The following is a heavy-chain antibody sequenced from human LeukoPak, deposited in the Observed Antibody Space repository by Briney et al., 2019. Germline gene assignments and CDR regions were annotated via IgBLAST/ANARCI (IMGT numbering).Heavy chain of an antibody. V-gene: IGHV6-1*01. CDR3: ARVQQLGQGFHY. Sequence: PSQTLSLTCAISGDSVSSNSAAWNWIRQSPSRGLEWLGRTYYRSKWYNDYALSVKSRISINPDPSKNQFSLQLNSVTPEDTAVYYCARVQQLGQGFHYWGLGTLVTVSS. CDR2: TYYRSKWYN. D-gene: IGHD6-13*01. J-gene: IGHJ4*02. CDR1: GDSVSSNSAA.